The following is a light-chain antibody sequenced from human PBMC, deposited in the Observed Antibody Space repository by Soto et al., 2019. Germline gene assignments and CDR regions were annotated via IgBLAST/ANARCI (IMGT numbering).Light chain of an antibody. CDR1: QDVTTN. Sequence: TQFPGILSASPGEGVTLSCRAAQDVTTNFAWYQQKRGQAPRLLIYDISSRATGVPARFSGSGSGTDFTLTISRLEPEDFAVYYCQQYGNSPITFGQGTRLEIK. CDR2: DIS. V-gene: IGKV3-20*01. CDR3: QQYGNSPIT. J-gene: IGKJ5*01.